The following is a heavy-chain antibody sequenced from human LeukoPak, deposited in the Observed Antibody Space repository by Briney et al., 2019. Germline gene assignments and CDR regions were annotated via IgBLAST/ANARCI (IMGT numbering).Heavy chain of an antibody. Sequence: SETLSLTCTVSGGSVSSGSYYWSWIRQPPGKGLEWIGYIYYGGSTNYNPSLKSRVTISVDTSKNQFSLKLSSVTPADTAVYYCARDLWGSGSYYSGAGPMDVWGKGTTVTVSS. V-gene: IGHV4-61*01. CDR2: IYYGGST. J-gene: IGHJ6*04. CDR1: GGSVSSGSYY. D-gene: IGHD3-10*01. CDR3: ARDLWGSGSYYSGAGPMDV.